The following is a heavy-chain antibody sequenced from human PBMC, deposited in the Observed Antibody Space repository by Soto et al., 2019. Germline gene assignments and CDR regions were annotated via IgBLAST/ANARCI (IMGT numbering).Heavy chain of an antibody. CDR3: GRGRSGQIVVFY. J-gene: IGHJ4*02. CDR2: IGPESGAT. V-gene: IGHV1-2*02. Sequence: GPSVKVSFKASGYTFTGHYIHWVRQAPEQGPEWMGEIGPESGATRYAQRFQGRVTMTRDMSITTVYMELNNLSPDDTAVYYCGRGRSGQIVVFYWGQGTPVTVSS. CDR1: GYTFTGHY. D-gene: IGHD1-26*01.